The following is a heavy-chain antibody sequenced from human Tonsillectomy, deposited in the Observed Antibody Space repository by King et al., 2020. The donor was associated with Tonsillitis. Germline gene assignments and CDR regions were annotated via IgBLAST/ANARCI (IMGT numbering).Heavy chain of an antibody. V-gene: IGHV4-39*01. D-gene: IGHD3-10*01. Sequence: QLQESGPGLVKPSETLSLTCTVSGGSISSSSYYWGWIRQPPGKGLEWIGSIYYSGSTYYNPSLKSRVTISVDTSKNQFSLELSSVTAADTAVYYCAGGSGSYYPTYYYGMDVWGQGTTVTVSS. CDR3: AGGSGSYYPTYYYGMDV. CDR1: GGSISSSSYY. J-gene: IGHJ6*02. CDR2: IYYSGST.